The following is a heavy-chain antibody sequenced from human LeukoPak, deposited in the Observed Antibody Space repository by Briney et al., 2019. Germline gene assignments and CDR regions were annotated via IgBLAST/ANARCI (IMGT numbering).Heavy chain of an antibody. D-gene: IGHD6-13*01. V-gene: IGHV4-59*01. Sequence: PSETLSLTCTVSGGSISSYYWSWIRQPPGKGLEGIGYIYYSGTTNYNPSLKSRVTISVDTSKNQFSLKLSPVTAADTAVYYCARGVYIAAAQYGYWGQGTLVTVSS. CDR3: ARGVYIAAAQYGY. J-gene: IGHJ4*02. CDR1: GGSISSYY. CDR2: IYYSGTT.